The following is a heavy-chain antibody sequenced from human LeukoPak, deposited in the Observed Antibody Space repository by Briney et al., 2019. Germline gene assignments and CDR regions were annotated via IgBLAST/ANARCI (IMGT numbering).Heavy chain of an antibody. CDR2: IYTSGSA. CDR3: GGGGGGSWPFDY. Sequence: SETLSLTCTVSGGSISSYYWSWIRQPAGKGLEWIGRIYTSGSANYNPSLKSRVTMSVDTSKNQFSLKLSSVTAADTAVSYCGGGGGGSWPFDYWGQGTLVTVSS. D-gene: IGHD6-13*01. CDR1: GGSISSYY. V-gene: IGHV4-4*07. J-gene: IGHJ4*02.